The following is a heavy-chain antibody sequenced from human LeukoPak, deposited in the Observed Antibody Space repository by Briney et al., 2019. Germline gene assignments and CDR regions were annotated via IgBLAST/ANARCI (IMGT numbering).Heavy chain of an antibody. CDR2: ISGNNDNP. D-gene: IGHD2-2*01. CDR3: ARDGTSTDDY. CDR1: GYTFSNFG. Sequence: ASVKVSCKASGYTFSNFGINWVRQAPGQGLEGIAWISGNNDNPNYGQKFQGRFTVTTDSSTSTAYMELRNLRSDDTAVYYCARDGTSTDDYWGQGTLVTVSS. J-gene: IGHJ4*02. V-gene: IGHV1-18*01.